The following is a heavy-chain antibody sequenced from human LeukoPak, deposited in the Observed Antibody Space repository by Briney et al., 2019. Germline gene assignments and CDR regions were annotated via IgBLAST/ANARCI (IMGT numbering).Heavy chain of an antibody. J-gene: IGHJ3*02. V-gene: IGHV1-18*01. CDR3: VRCRVRGSPHRNDFDI. D-gene: IGHD3-10*01. CDR2: ISDFDGKT. Sequence: APVKSSCKASGDTIRSYGITWLRQAPGQGLEWMGWISDFDGKTNYAHHFQGRVTITTDTSTTTAYMGLTSCRSDATALYYCVRCRVRGSPHRNDFDIWGQGKKVTVSS. CDR1: GDTIRSYG.